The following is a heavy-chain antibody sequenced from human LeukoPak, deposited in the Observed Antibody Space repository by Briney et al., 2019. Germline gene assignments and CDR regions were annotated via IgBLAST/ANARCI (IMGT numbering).Heavy chain of an antibody. J-gene: IGHJ4*02. CDR3: ARERQNKDFWSGGDY. CDR1: GFTFSSYS. D-gene: IGHD3-3*01. Sequence: GGSLRLSCAASGFTFSSYSMNWVRQAPGKGLEWVSYISNSSSTIYYADSVKGRFTISRDNAKNSLYLQMNSLRAEDTAVYYCARERQNKDFWSGGDYWGQGTLVTVSS. CDR2: ISNSSSTI. V-gene: IGHV3-48*04.